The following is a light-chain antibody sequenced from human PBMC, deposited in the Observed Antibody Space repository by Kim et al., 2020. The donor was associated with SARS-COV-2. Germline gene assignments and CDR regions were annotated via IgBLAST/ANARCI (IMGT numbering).Light chain of an antibody. J-gene: IGLJ2*01. CDR3: CSYAGSSTYVV. CDR1: SSDVGRYNL. V-gene: IGLV2-23*02. Sequence: SITISCSATSSDVGRYNLVSWYQQHPGKAPKLMIYEVSKRPSGVSNRFSGSKSGNTASLTISGLQAEDEADYYCCSYAGSSTYVVFGGGTQLTVL. CDR2: EVS.